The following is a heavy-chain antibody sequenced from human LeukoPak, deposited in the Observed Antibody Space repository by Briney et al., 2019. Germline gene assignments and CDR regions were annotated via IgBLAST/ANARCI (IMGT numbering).Heavy chain of an antibody. CDR1: GFTFSSYG. CDR2: ISYDGSNK. D-gene: IGHD3-22*01. CDR3: AKEMYYYDSSGYYAFDY. Sequence: PGGSLRLSCAASGFTFSSYGMHWVRQAPGKGLEWVAVISYDGSNKYYADSVKGRFTISRDNSKNTLYPQMNSLRAEDTAVYYCAKEMYYYDSSGYYAFDYWGQGTLVTVSS. V-gene: IGHV3-30*18. J-gene: IGHJ4*02.